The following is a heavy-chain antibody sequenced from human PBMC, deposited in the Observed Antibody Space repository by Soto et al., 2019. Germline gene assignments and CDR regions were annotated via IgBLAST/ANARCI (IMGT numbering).Heavy chain of an antibody. J-gene: IGHJ5*01. Sequence: PWGSLRLSCAASGFTFSSYSMNWGRQAPGKGLEWVSSISSSSSYIYYADSVKGRFTISRDNAKNSLYLQMNSLRAEDTAVDYCERDLPFGIAATIGEPDSWGQGTLVTVSS. CDR3: ERDLPFGIAATIGEPDS. V-gene: IGHV3-21*01. CDR1: GFTFSSYS. D-gene: IGHD5-12*01. CDR2: ISSSSSYI.